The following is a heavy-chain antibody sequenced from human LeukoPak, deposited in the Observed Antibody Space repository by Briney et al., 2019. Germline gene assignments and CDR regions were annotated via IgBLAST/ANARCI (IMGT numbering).Heavy chain of an antibody. J-gene: IGHJ4*02. CDR3: ASESGYYSHDY. CDR1: GGSISSYS. D-gene: IGHD3-3*01. V-gene: IGHV4-4*07. CDR2: MYTSGST. Sequence: SETLSLTCTVSGGSISSYSWSWIRQPAEKGLEWIGHMYTSGSTNYNPSLKSRVTMSVDTSKNQFSLKLSSVTAADTAVYYCASESGYYSHDYWGQGTLVTVSS.